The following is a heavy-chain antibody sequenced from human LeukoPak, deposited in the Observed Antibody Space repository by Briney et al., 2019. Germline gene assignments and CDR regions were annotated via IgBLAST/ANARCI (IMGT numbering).Heavy chain of an antibody. Sequence: SETLSLTCTVSSGSISTYYWSWIRQPPGKGLEWIGYIYYSGSTNYNPSLKSRVTISVDTSKNQFSLKLSSVTAADTAIYYCARGSGDYDILTGHYFDNWGQGTLVTVSS. V-gene: IGHV4-59*01. CDR2: IYYSGST. CDR1: SGSISTYY. D-gene: IGHD3-9*01. CDR3: ARGSGDYDILTGHYFDN. J-gene: IGHJ4*02.